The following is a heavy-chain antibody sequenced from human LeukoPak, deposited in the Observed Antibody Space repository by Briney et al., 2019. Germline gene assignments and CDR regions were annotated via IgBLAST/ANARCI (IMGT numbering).Heavy chain of an antibody. J-gene: IGHJ3*02. CDR3: AKSREEIRGLDAFDI. CDR1: GGSISSDDYC. Sequence: PSETLSLTCSVSGGSISSDDYCWNWIRQHPGKGLEWIGYIYYSGSTYYNPSLKSRVALSVDTSKNQFSLKLSSLTAADTAVYYCAKSREEIRGLDAFDIWGQGTMVTVSS. CDR2: IYYSGST. D-gene: IGHD5-24*01. V-gene: IGHV4-31*03.